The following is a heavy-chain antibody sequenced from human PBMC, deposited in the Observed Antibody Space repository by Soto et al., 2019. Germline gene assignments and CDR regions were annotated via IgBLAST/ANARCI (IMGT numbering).Heavy chain of an antibody. J-gene: IGHJ6*02. D-gene: IGHD2-2*01. V-gene: IGHV1-69*01. CDR1: GGTFGSYA. Sequence: QVQLVQSGAEVKKPGSSVKVSCKASGGTFGSYAISWVRQAPGQGLEWMGGIIPIPGTANYAQKFKGRVTIAADESTSTGYRELSSLRSQDTAVYYCARSQGSSSSLEIFYYYYYGMDVWGQGTTVTVSS. CDR2: IIPIPGTA. CDR3: ARSQGSSSSLEIFYYYYYGMDV.